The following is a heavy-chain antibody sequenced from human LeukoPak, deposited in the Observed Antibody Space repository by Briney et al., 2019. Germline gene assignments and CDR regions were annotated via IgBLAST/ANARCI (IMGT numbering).Heavy chain of an antibody. V-gene: IGHV1-69*04. CDR1: GGTFSSYA. CDR3: AKEGGYHYFDY. CDR2: IIPILGIA. Sequence: SVKVSCKASGGTFSSYAISWVRQAPGQGLEWMGRIIPILGIANYAQKFQGRVTITADKSTSTAYMELSSLRAEDTALYYCAKEGGYHYFDYWGQGTLVTVSS. D-gene: IGHD3-22*01. J-gene: IGHJ4*02.